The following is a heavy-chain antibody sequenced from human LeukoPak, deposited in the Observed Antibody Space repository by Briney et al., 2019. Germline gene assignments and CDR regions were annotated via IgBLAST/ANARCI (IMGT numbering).Heavy chain of an antibody. V-gene: IGHV4-34*01. D-gene: IGHD2-21*01. Sequence: SETLSLTCAVYGGSFSGYYWSWIRQPPRKGLEWIGEIYHSGSTNYNPSLESRVTISVDKSKSHFSLKVTSVTAADTAIYYCARVVGNTNFDSWGQGALVTVSS. J-gene: IGHJ4*02. CDR3: ARVVGNTNFDS. CDR1: GGSFSGYY. CDR2: IYHSGST.